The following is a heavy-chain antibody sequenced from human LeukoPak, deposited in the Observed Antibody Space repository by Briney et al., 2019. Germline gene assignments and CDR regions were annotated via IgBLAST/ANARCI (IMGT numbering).Heavy chain of an antibody. V-gene: IGHV3-53*01. D-gene: IGHD3-22*01. CDR2: IYSGGST. Sequence: GGSLRLSCAASGFTVSSNYMSWVRQAPGKGLEWVSVIYSGGSTYYADSVKGRFTISRDNSKNTLYLQMNSLRAEDTAVYYCARYDSSGYYYYFDYWGQGTLVTVSS. J-gene: IGHJ4*02. CDR3: ARYDSSGYYYYFDY. CDR1: GFTVSSNY.